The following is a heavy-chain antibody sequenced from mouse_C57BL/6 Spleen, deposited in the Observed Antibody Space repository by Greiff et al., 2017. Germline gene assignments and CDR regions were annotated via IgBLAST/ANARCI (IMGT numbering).Heavy chain of an antibody. V-gene: IGHV1-82*01. Sequence: VKLMESGPELVKPGASVKISCKASGYAFSSSWMNWVKQRPGKGLEWIGRIYPGDGDTNYNGKFKGKATLTADKSSSTAYMQLSSLTSEDSAVYFCARITTVVENLDYWGQGTSVTVSS. CDR2: IYPGDGDT. CDR1: GYAFSSSW. J-gene: IGHJ4*01. CDR3: ARITTVVENLDY. D-gene: IGHD1-1*01.